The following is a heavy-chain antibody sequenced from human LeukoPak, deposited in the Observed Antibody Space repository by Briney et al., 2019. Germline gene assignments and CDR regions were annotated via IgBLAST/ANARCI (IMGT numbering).Heavy chain of an antibody. V-gene: IGHV4-59*01. Sequence: SETLSLTCTVSGGSISSYYWSWIRQPPGKGLEWIWNIYYSGSANYNPSLKSRVTISVDTSKNQFSLKLSSVTAADTAVYYCARDSISYYYGSRGFDPWGQGTLVTVSS. D-gene: IGHD3-10*01. J-gene: IGHJ5*02. CDR2: IYYSGSA. CDR1: GGSISSYY. CDR3: ARDSISYYYGSRGFDP.